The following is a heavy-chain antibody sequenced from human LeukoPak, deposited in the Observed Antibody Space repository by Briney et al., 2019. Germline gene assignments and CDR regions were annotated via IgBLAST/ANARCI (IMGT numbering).Heavy chain of an antibody. CDR1: GFSFGGYW. D-gene: IGHD6-19*01. V-gene: IGHV3-7*01. Sequence: GGSLRLSCAASGFSFGGYWMSWVRQAPGKGLEWVANIKQDESERYYVDSVKGRFTISRDNAKNSVLLQMNSLRAEDTAVYYCARDRRDSSGWYFSFYYMDVWGKGTTVTVSS. J-gene: IGHJ6*03. CDR2: IKQDESER. CDR3: ARDRRDSSGWYFSFYYMDV.